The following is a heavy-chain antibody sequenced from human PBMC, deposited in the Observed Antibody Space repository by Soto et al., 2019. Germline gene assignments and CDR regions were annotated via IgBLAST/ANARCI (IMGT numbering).Heavy chain of an antibody. CDR1: GGSISTYY. CDR3: ARDILVRGVDFDY. CDR2: ISYSGST. V-gene: IGHV4-59*01. D-gene: IGHD3-10*01. Sequence: QVQLQESGPGLVKSSETLSLTCTVSGGSISTYYWSWIRQPPGKGLEWIGHISYSGSTNYNPSLKSLVTISADTSKNQFSLKLSSVTAADTAVYYCARDILVRGVDFDYWGQGTLVTVSS. J-gene: IGHJ4*02.